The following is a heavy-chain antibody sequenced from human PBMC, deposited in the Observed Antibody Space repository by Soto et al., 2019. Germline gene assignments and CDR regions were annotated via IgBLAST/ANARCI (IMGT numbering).Heavy chain of an antibody. CDR1: GGSISSGGYY. D-gene: IGHD3-10*01. CDR3: ARDPFFYGSGFRGMDV. CDR2: IYYSGST. J-gene: IGHJ6*02. V-gene: IGHV4-31*03. Sequence: QVQLQESGPGLVKPSQTLSLTCTVSGGSISSGGYYWSWIRQHPGKGLEWIGYIYYSGSTYYNPSLKSRVTISVDTSKNQFSLKLSSVTAADTAVYYCARDPFFYGSGFRGMDVWGQGTTVTVSS.